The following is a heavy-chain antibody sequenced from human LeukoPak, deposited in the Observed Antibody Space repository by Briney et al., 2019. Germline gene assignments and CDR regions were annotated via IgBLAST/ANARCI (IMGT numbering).Heavy chain of an antibody. CDR3: ARVLGSLLDY. D-gene: IGHD2-15*01. CDR2: INPSGGST. J-gene: IGHJ4*02. CDR1: GYTFTIYY. V-gene: IGHV1-46*01. Sequence: ASVNVSCKASGYTFTIYYMHWVRQAPGQGLEWMGIINPSGGSTSYAQKFQGRVTMTRDTSTSTVYMELSSLRSEDTAVYYCARVLGSLLDYWGQGTLVTVSS.